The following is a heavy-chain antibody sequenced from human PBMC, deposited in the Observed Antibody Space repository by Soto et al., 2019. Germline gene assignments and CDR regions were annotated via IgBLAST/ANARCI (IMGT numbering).Heavy chain of an antibody. CDR3: ATDANEYLWEYYFDF. D-gene: IGHD3-16*01. CDR1: GFSFSSYG. CDR2: ISHDGSND. J-gene: IGHJ4*02. V-gene: IGHV3-30*03. Sequence: GGSLRLSCAASGFSFSSYGTHWVRPAPAKGLEWVAFISHDGSNDYYADSVKGRYTISRDNSKNTVYLQMNSLRVEDTAVYYCATDANEYLWEYYFDFWVQGTLVTVSS.